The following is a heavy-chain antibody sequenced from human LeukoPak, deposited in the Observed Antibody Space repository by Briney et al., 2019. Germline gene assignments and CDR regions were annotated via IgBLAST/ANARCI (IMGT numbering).Heavy chain of an antibody. CDR1: GGSISSYY. CDR2: IYYSGST. Sequence: SETLSLTCTVSGGSISSYYWSWIRQPPGKGLEGIGYIYYSGSTNYNPSRKSRVTISVDTSKNQFSLKLSSVTAADTAVYYCSRGHYIVATKARRYSFDYSGQGTLVTVSS. J-gene: IGHJ4*02. D-gene: IGHD5-12*01. CDR3: SRGHYIVATKARRYSFDY. V-gene: IGHV4-59*08.